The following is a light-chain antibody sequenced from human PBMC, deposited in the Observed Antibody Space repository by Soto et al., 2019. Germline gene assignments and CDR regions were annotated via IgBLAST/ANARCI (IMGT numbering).Light chain of an antibody. J-gene: IGLJ1*01. CDR1: SSDVGGSNF. V-gene: IGLV2-14*03. Sequence: QSALAQPASVSDSPGQSITISCTGTSSDVGGSNFVSWYQQHPGKPPKLIIYDVANRPSGVSNRFSGSKSGSTASLIISRLQPEDDADYYCFSHTSSTTYVFGTGTKVTVL. CDR2: DVA. CDR3: FSHTSSTTYV.